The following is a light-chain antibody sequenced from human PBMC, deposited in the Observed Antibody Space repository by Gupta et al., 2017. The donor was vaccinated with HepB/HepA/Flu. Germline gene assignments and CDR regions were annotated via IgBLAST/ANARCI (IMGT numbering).Light chain of an antibody. J-gene: IGLJ3*02. CDR3: NSRDTSGDHNWV. V-gene: IGLV3-19*01. Sequence: SSELTQDPAVSVALGQTVRITCQGDSLRNFYASWYQQKPGQAPVFVIYAKNDRPSGIPDRFSGSSSGNTASLTITGAQAEDEADYYCNSRDTSGDHNWVFGGGTKLTVL. CDR2: AKN. CDR1: SLRNFY.